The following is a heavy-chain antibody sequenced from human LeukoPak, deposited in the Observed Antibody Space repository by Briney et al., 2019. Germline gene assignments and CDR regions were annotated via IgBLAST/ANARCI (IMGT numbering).Heavy chain of an antibody. CDR1: VGSISSHY. CDR3: ASGGEGVDFWSGYYTILLVY. J-gene: IGHJ4*02. Sequence: SETLSLTCTVSVGSISSHYWSWIRQTPGKGLEWIGYISYSGGTNYNPSFKSRVTISVDTSKSQFSLKLTSVTAADTAVYYCASGGEGVDFWSGYYTILLVYWGQGTLVTVSS. D-gene: IGHD3-3*01. CDR2: ISYSGGT. V-gene: IGHV4-59*11.